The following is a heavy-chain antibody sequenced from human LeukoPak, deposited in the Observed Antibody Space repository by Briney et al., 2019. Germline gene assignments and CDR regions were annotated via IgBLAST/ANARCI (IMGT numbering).Heavy chain of an antibody. CDR3: VREASGMDV. CDR1: GYTFSTYI. Sequence: ASVNVSCKASGYTFSTYIIHWVRQAPGQGLEWVGWINTGNTNTRYSQKFPDRVTISTDKSPSTVYMQLRSLTPEDTAVYYCVREASGMDVWGQGTMVTVPS. CDR2: INTGNTNT. J-gene: IGHJ6*02. V-gene: IGHV1-3*04.